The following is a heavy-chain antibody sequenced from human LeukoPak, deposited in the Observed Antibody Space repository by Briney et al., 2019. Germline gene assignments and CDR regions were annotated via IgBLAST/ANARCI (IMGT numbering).Heavy chain of an antibody. CDR3: ARGLDVATRVY. D-gene: IGHD5-12*01. CDR1: GYSISSGYY. CDR2: IYHSGST. Sequence: SETLSLTCTVSGYSISSGYYWGWIRQPPGKGLEWIGSIYHSGSTYYNPSLKSRVTISVDTSKNQFSLTLSSVTAADTAVYYCARGLDVATRVYCGQGTLVTVSS. J-gene: IGHJ4*02. V-gene: IGHV4-38-2*02.